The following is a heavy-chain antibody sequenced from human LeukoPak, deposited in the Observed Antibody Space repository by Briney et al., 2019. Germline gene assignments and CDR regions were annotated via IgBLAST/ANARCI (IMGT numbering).Heavy chain of an antibody. J-gene: IGHJ4*02. D-gene: IGHD3-3*01. CDR3: ARAGTILGAYDFWSGYYDY. CDR1: GGSISSGGYS. CDR2: IYHSGST. Sequence: SETLSLTCAVSGGSISSGGYSWSWIRQPPGKGLEWIGYIYHSGSTYYNPSLKSRVTISVDRSKNQFSLKLSSVTAADTAVYYGARAGTILGAYDFWSGYYDYWGQGTLVTVSS. V-gene: IGHV4-30-2*01.